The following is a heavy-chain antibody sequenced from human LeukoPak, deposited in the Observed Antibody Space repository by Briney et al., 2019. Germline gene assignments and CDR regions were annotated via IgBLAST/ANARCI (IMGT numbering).Heavy chain of an antibody. D-gene: IGHD1-1*01. J-gene: IGHJ4*02. CDR2: IYYSGST. V-gene: IGHV4-59*01. CDR1: GDSLSSYQ. Sequence: SETLSLTCTVSGDSLSSYQWSWIRQPPGQGLEWIGYIYYSGSTSYNPSLKSRVTISVDTSKNQFSLILSSVPAADTAVYYCATLQLHPKHGQFDYWGQGTLVTVSS. CDR3: ATLQLHPKHGQFDY.